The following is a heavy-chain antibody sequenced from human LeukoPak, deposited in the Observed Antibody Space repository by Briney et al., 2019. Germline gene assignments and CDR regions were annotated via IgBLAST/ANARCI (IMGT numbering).Heavy chain of an antibody. CDR3: ARHLYRNYNHYGIDV. CDR1: GGSITSYD. CDR2: IYYSGST. D-gene: IGHD3-16*01. Sequence: SETLSLTCTLPGGSITSYDWSWIRQPPGKALEWIGYIYYSGSTNYNPSLKSRVTISVDTSKNQFSLKLSSVTAADTAVYYCARHLYRNYNHYGIDVWGQGATVTVSS. J-gene: IGHJ6*01. V-gene: IGHV4-59*08.